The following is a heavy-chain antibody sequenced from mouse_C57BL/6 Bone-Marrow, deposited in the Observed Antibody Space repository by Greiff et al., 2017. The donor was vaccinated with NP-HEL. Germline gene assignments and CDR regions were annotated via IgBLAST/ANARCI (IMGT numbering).Heavy chain of an antibody. V-gene: IGHV1-42*01. Sequence: VQLKESGPELVKPGASVKISCKASGYSFTGYYMNWVKQSPEKSLEWIGEINPSTGGTTYNQKFKAKATLTVDKSSSTAYMQLKSLTSEDSAVYYCARVAPYYAMDYWGQGTSVTVSS. CDR2: INPSTGGT. D-gene: IGHD1-1*01. CDR1: GYSFTGYY. J-gene: IGHJ4*01. CDR3: ARVAPYYAMDY.